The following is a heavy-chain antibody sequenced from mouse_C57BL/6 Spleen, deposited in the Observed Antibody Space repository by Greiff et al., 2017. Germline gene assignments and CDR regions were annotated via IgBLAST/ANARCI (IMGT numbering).Heavy chain of an antibody. V-gene: IGHV1-58*01. D-gene: IGHD1-1*01. CDR1: GYTFTSYG. J-gene: IGHJ2*01. CDR2: IYIGYGYT. Sequence: VQLQQSGAELVRPGSSVKMSCKTSGYTFTSYGINWVKQRPGQGLEWIGYIYIGYGYTEYNEKFKGKATLTSDTSSSTAYMQLSSLTSEDSTIYFCARRYNGSSYFDYWGQGTTLTVSS. CDR3: ARRYNGSSYFDY.